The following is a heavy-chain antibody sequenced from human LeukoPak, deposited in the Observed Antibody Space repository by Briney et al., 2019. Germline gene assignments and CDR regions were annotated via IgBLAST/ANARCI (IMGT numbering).Heavy chain of an antibody. CDR3: GRDYYASNGLDV. D-gene: IGHD3-10*01. V-gene: IGHV3-33*01. Sequence: GRSLRLSCAASGFSFSNYGMHWVRQAPGKGLEWVALIWFDGSNKYYADSVKGRFTISRDNSKNTLYLQMNSLRAEDTAVYYCGRDYYASNGLDVWGQGTTVTVSS. CDR2: IWFDGSNK. CDR1: GFSFSNYG. J-gene: IGHJ6*02.